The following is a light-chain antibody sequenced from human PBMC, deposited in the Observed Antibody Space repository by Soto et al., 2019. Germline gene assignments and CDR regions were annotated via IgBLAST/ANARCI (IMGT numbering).Light chain of an antibody. CDR3: QLLDNFPLR. Sequence: DIQLTPSPAAQSASLLDRVTITCRASQGISNSLAWLQQKPGKAPKLLIYAASTLQSGVPSRFSGSGSGTDFTLTISSLQPEDFVPYYCQLLDNFPLRFAEGTRLENK. V-gene: IGKV1-16*01. CDR2: AAS. J-gene: IGKJ5*01. CDR1: QGISNS.